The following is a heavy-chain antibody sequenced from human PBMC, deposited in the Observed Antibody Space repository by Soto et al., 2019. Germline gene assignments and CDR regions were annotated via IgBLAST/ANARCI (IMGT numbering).Heavy chain of an antibody. CDR1: GVSLTSHY. CDR2: IYYSGST. D-gene: IGHD3-22*01. V-gene: IGHV4-59*11. CDR3: ARLRDRSGTASTYNGMDV. J-gene: IGHJ6*02. Sequence: SETLSLTCVVSGVSLTSHYWTWIRQSPGKGLEWIGYIYYSGSTNYSPSLKSRLTMSIDTPSNQFSLNLSSVTAADTAIYYCARLRDRSGTASTYNGMDVWGPGTMVTVSS.